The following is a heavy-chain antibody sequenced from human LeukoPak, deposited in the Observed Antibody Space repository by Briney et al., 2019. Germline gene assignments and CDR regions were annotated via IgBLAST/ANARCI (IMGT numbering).Heavy chain of an antibody. D-gene: IGHD3/OR15-3a*01. J-gene: IGHJ5*02. V-gene: IGHV3-23*01. CDR1: GFTFYNYA. CDR3: AKSRLLNCLSLQSWFAP. CDR2: ISSSGGST. Sequence: GGSLRLSCAASGFTFYNYAMSWVRQALGQGPEWVSRISSSGGSTYYADSVKGRFTISRDTSKNTLYLQMNSLRAEDTAAYYCAKSRLLNCLSLQSWFAPGGEGTLLTVP.